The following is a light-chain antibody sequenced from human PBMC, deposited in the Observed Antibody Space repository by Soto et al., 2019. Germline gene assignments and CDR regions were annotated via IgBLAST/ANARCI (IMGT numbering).Light chain of an antibody. J-gene: IGKJ1*01. CDR2: DAS. CDR1: QSISSR. V-gene: IGKV1-5*01. CDR3: QQYNTYPWT. Sequence: DIQMTQSPSTLSASVGDRLTITCRASQSISSRLAWYQQRPGKAPQLLIYDASSLESGVPSRFSGSGSGTEFTLTISSLQPDDFATYYCQQYNTYPWTFGQGTKVDIK.